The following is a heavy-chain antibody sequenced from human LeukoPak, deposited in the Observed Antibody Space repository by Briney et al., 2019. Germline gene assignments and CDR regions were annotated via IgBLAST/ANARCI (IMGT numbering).Heavy chain of an antibody. Sequence: ASVKVSCKASGGTFSSYAISWVRQAPGQGLEWMGGIIPILGTANYAEKFQGRVTITTDESTSTAYMELSSLRSEDTAVYYCARAPRADSPPDYWGQGTLVTVSS. CDR2: IIPILGTA. V-gene: IGHV1-69*05. CDR3: ARAPRADSPPDY. J-gene: IGHJ4*02. D-gene: IGHD2-21*01. CDR1: GGTFSSYA.